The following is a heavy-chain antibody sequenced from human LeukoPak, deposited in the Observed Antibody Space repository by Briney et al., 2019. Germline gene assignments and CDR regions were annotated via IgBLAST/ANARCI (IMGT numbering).Heavy chain of an antibody. V-gene: IGHV3-74*01. CDR1: GFVFSSYW. D-gene: IGHD6-6*01. CDR3: ARSEHSSSSFDY. J-gene: IGHJ4*02. CDR2: IYTDGSYT. Sequence: GGSLRLSCAASGFVFSSYWMHWVRQAPGKGLVWVSRIYTDGSYTNYADSVKGRFTISRDNSKNTLYLQMNSLRAEDTAIYYCARSEHSSSSFDYWGQGTLVTVSS.